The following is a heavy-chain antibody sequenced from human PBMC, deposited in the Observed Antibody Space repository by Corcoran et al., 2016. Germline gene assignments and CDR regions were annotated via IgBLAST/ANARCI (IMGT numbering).Heavy chain of an antibody. CDR3: ARDLRVAGTVLGAFDI. Sequence: QVQLVQSGAEVKKPGSSVKVSCKASGGTFSSYAISWVRQAPGQGLEWMGGIIPIFGTANYAQKFQGRVTITADESTSTAYMELSSLRSEDTAVYYCARDLRVAGTVLGAFDIWGQGTMVTVSS. J-gene: IGHJ3*02. V-gene: IGHV1-69*01. D-gene: IGHD6-19*01. CDR1: GGTFSSYA. CDR2: IIPIFGTA.